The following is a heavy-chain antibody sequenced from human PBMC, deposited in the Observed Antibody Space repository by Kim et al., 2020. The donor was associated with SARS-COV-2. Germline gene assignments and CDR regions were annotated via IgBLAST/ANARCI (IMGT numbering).Heavy chain of an antibody. CDR2: ISGGSISHT. J-gene: IGHJ2*01. D-gene: IGHD6-19*01. CDR1: GFIFGDYY. V-gene: IGHV3-11*03. Sequence: GGSLRLSCAGSGFIFGDYYMTWIRQAPGKGLEWVSYISGGSISHTNYADSVKGRVTISRDNANKSLYLQMNSLRVDDTAVYYCARAWLGGWHFDLWGRGTLVTVSS. CDR3: ARAWLGGWHFDL.